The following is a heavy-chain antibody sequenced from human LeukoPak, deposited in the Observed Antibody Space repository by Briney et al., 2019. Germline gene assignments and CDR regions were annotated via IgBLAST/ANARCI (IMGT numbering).Heavy chain of an antibody. D-gene: IGHD6-19*01. CDR2: IKEDGSER. CDR1: AFIFSGHW. CDR3: AKREGWPNYFDY. J-gene: IGHJ4*02. V-gene: IGHV3-7*03. Sequence: KSGGSLRLSCEGSAFIFSGHWMNWVRQTPGKGLEWVASIKEDGSERQYVDSVKGRFSISRDNTKGSLFLQLNSLRAEDTAVYYCAKREGWPNYFDYWGQGTLVTVSS.